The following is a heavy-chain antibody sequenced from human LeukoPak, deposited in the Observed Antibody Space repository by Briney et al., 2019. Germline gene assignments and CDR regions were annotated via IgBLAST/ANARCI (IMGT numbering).Heavy chain of an antibody. J-gene: IGHJ6*02. Sequence: SETLSLTCTVSGGSISSYYWSWIRQPPGKGLEWIGEINHSGSTNYNPSLKSRVTISVDTSKNQFSLKLSSVTAADTAVYYCARGPSWSGYYTSYYGMDVWGQGTTVTVSS. D-gene: IGHD3-3*01. CDR3: ARGPSWSGYYTSYYGMDV. CDR1: GGSISSYY. CDR2: INHSGST. V-gene: IGHV4-34*01.